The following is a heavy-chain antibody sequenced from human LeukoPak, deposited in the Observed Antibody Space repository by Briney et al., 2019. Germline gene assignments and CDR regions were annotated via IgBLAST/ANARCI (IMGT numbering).Heavy chain of an antibody. J-gene: IGHJ3*02. CDR2: LKLYDGSI. Sequence: ASVKVSCKASGYSFIRYHIQWVRQAPGQGLEWMGVLKLYDGSISHAQKFQGRVTMTRDTSISTAYMELSSLTSEDTAVYYCARDARGAAAADDPLDIWGQGTTVTVSS. CDR1: GYSFIRYH. V-gene: IGHV1-46*01. CDR3: ARDARGAAAADDPLDI. D-gene: IGHD6-13*01.